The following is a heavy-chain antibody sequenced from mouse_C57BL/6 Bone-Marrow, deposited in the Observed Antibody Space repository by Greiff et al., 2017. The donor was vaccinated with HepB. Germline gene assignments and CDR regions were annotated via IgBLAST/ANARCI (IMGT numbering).Heavy chain of an antibody. V-gene: IGHV8-8*01. CDR2: IWWDDDK. CDR1: GFSLSTFGMG. CDR3: ARIDARLRNYFDY. J-gene: IGHJ2*01. Sequence: QVTLKESGPGILQPSQSLSLTCSFSGFSLSTFGMGVVWLRQPSGKGLEWLAHIWWDDDKYDHPALKSRLTISKDTSTNPVFLKIANVDTADTATYYSARIDARLRNYFDYWGQGTTLTVSS. D-gene: IGHD2-4*01.